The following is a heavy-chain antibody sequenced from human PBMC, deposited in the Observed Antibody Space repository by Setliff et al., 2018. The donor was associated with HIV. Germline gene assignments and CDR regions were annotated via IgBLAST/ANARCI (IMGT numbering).Heavy chain of an antibody. CDR2: IYPTDSDT. V-gene: IGHV5-51*01. D-gene: IGHD2-8*01. J-gene: IGHJ6*02. CDR1: GYKFANYW. Sequence: GESLKISCKGSGYKFANYWIGWVRQMPGKGLEWMGIIYPTDSDTGYSPSFEGQVIISADKSISTAYLQWSSLKASDTAMYYCATLQPDAVDVWGQGTTVTVSS. CDR3: ATLQPDAVDV.